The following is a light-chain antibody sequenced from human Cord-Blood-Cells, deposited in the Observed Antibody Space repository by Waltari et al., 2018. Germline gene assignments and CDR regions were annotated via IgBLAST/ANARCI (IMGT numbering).Light chain of an antibody. CDR3: QQYYSTPPT. J-gene: IGKJ3*01. V-gene: IGKV4-1*01. Sequence: DIVMTQSPDSLAVSLGERATINCKSSQSVLYSSNNKNYLAWYQQKQGQPPKLLISGASTREAGVPDRFSGSGSGTDFTLTISSLQAEDVAVYYCQQYYSTPPTFGPGTKVDIK. CDR2: GAS. CDR1: QSVLYSSNNKNY.